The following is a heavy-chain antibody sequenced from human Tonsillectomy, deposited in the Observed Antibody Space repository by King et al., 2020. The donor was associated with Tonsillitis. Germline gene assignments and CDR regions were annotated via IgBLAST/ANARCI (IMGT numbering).Heavy chain of an antibody. CDR2: ISYDGSNK. Sequence: VQLVESGGGVVQPGRSLRLSCAASGFTFSIYSMHWVRQAPGKGLEWVAVISYDGSNKYYADSVKGRFTIYRDSSKNTLYLQMNSLRAEDTAVYYCARGGYYDILTGSPNYCCYYCMDVWGQGTTVTVSS. V-gene: IGHV3-30*04. J-gene: IGHJ6*02. CDR3: ARGGYYDILTGSPNYCCYYCMDV. CDR1: GFTFSIYS. D-gene: IGHD3-9*01.